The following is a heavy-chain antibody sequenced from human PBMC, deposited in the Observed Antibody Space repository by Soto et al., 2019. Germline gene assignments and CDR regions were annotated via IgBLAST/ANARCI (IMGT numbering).Heavy chain of an antibody. Sequence: EVQLVESGGGLVQPGRSLRLSCAASGFTFDDYAMHWVRQAPGKGLEWVSGISWNSGSIGYADSVKGRFTISRDNAKNSLYLQVNSLRPEDTALYYCAKSVGWNDGYYYMDVWGKGTTVTVSS. CDR3: AKSVGWNDGYYYMDV. J-gene: IGHJ6*03. CDR1: GFTFDDYA. CDR2: ISWNSGSI. D-gene: IGHD1-1*01. V-gene: IGHV3-9*01.